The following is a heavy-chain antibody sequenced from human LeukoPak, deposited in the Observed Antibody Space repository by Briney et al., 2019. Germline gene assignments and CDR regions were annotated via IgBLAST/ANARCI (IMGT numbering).Heavy chain of an antibody. Sequence: ASVKVSCKASGYTFTGYYMHWVRQAPGQGLEWMGWISPNSGGTNYAQKFQGRVTMTRDTSISTAYMELSRLRSDDTAVYYCARVRYCSGGSCYWSSDYWGQGTLVTVSS. V-gene: IGHV1-2*02. D-gene: IGHD2-15*01. J-gene: IGHJ4*02. CDR3: ARVRYCSGGSCYWSSDY. CDR2: ISPNSGGT. CDR1: GYTFTGYY.